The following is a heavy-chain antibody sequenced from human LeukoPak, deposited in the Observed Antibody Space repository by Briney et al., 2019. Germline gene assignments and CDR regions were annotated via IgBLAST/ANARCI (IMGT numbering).Heavy chain of an antibody. V-gene: IGHV3-33*01. J-gene: IGHJ4*02. CDR3: ARDLLLVATSAFGY. Sequence: PGGSLRLSCAASGFTFSSYGMHWVRQAPGKGLEWVAVIWYDGSNKYYADSVKGRFTISRDNSKNTLYLQMNSLRAEDTAVYYCARDLLLVATSAFGYRGQGTLVTVSS. CDR2: IWYDGSNK. CDR1: GFTFSSYG. D-gene: IGHD5-12*01.